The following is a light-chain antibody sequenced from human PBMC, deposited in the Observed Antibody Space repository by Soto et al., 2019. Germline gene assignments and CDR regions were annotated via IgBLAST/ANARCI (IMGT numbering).Light chain of an antibody. J-gene: IGKJ2*01. Sequence: EIVLTQSPGTLSLSPGERATLSFRASQGVSSLYFAWYQQKRGQAPRLLIYRASSRATGIPDRFSGSGSGTDFTLTISRLEPEDFAVYYCQQYGGSPPYTFGQGTKLEIK. CDR1: QGVSSLY. CDR3: QQYGGSPPYT. CDR2: RAS. V-gene: IGKV3-20*01.